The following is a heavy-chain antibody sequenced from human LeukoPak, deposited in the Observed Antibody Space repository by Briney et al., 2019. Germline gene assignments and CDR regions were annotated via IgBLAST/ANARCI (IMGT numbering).Heavy chain of an antibody. D-gene: IGHD4-23*01. J-gene: IGHJ4*02. CDR3: ARGPYGGNSYFVY. CDR1: GYTFTAYY. CDR2: INPTSGGT. V-gene: IGHV1-2*02. Sequence: ASVKVSCKASGYTFTAYYMHWVRQAPGQGLEWMGWINPTSGGTDYPQKFQGRVTMTGDTSISTAYMELSRLRSDDTAVYFCARGPYGGNSYFVYWGQGTLVTVSS.